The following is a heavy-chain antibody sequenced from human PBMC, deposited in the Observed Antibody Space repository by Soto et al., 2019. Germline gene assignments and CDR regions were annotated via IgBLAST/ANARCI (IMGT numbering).Heavy chain of an antibody. Sequence: SETLSLTCTVSGGSVSSGSYYWSWIRQPPGKGLEWIGYIYYSGSTNYNPSLKSRVTISVDTSKNQFSLKLSSVTVADTAVYYCARDHRRYSGYDGSTYFDYWGQGTLVTVSS. V-gene: IGHV4-61*01. D-gene: IGHD5-12*01. CDR2: IYYSGST. CDR3: ARDHRRYSGYDGSTYFDY. J-gene: IGHJ4*02. CDR1: GGSVSSGSYY.